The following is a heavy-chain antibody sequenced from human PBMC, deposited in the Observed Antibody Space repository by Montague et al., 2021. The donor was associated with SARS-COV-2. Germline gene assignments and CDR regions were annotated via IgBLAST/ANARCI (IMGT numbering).Heavy chain of an antibody. D-gene: IGHD7-27*01. CDR2: ITGTSSLV. CDR1: GFTFSIYS. V-gene: IGHV3-48*02. Sequence: LRLSWAASGFTFSIYSMNWVRQAPGKGLEWVSYITGTSSLVHYADSVKGRFTISRDNAQNSLYLQMNSLRDEDTAVYYCARSTGHFDYWGLGTLVTVSS. J-gene: IGHJ4*02. CDR3: ARSTGHFDY.